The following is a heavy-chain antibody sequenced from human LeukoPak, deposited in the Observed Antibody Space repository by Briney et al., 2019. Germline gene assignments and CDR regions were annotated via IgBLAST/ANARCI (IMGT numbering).Heavy chain of an antibody. D-gene: IGHD3-16*01. CDR1: GFTISSYA. CDR2: ISYDGSNK. J-gene: IGHJ4*02. Sequence: GGSLRLSCAASGFTISSYAMHRVRQAPGKGLEWVAVISYDGSNKYYADSVRGRFTISRDNSKNTVSLQMESLRAEDTALYYCAKDYAVGSIDYWGQGTLVTVSS. CDR3: AKDYAVGSIDY. V-gene: IGHV3-30*04.